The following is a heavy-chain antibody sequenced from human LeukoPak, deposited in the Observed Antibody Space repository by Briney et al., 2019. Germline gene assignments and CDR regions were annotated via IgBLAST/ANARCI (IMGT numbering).Heavy chain of an antibody. CDR2: IYYSGST. CDR1: GGSISSYY. V-gene: IGHV4-59*01. D-gene: IGHD3-16*01. CDR3: ARGGRAYYFDY. J-gene: IGHJ4*02. Sequence: SESLSLTCTVSGGSISSYYWSWIRQPAGKGLEWIGYIYYSGSTNYNPSLKSRVTISVDTSKNQFSLKLSSVTAADTAVYYCARGGRAYYFDYWGQGTLVTVSS.